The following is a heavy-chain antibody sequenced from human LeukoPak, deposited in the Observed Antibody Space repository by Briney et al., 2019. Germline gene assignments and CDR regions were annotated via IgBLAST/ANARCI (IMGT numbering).Heavy chain of an antibody. CDR3: ARYDSNGYYYGYFDY. V-gene: IGHV1-18*01. CDR1: GYTFTSYG. D-gene: IGHD3-22*01. CDR2: ISAYNGNT. Sequence: ASVKVSCKASGYTFTSYGISWVRQAPGQGLEWMGWISAYNGNTNYAQKLQGRVTMTTDTSTSTAYMELRSLRSDATAVYYCARYDSNGYYYGYFDYWGRGTLVTVSS. J-gene: IGHJ4*02.